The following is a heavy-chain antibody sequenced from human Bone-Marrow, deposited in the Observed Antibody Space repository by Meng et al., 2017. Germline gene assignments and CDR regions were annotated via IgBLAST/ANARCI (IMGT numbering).Heavy chain of an antibody. CDR2: IIPILGIA. D-gene: IGHD6-19*01. CDR1: GGTFSSYT. CDR3: ARDGYSSGWYGGYYYYYGMDV. V-gene: IGHV1-69*04. Sequence: SVKVSCKASGGTFSSYTISWVRQAPGQGLEWMGRIIPILGIANYAQKFQGRVTITADKSTSTAYMELSSLRSEDTAVYYCARDGYSSGWYGGYYYYYGMDVWGQGTTVTVSS. J-gene: IGHJ6*02.